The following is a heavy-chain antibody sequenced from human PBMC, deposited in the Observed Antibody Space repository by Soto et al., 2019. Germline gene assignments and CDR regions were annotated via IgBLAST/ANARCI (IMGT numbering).Heavy chain of an antibody. J-gene: IGHJ4*02. Sequence: SETLSLTCTVADVTIRGSDWSWIRQKPGKVLEWIGYIHYSGSTNYNPSLKSRVTMSVDSVKNQFSLELNSVSAADTAVYFCAKYRRTDAEGYSFDYWGQGALVTVSS. CDR3: AKYRRTDAEGYSFDY. CDR1: DVTIRGSD. D-gene: IGHD2-15*01. V-gene: IGHV4-59*01. CDR2: IHYSGST.